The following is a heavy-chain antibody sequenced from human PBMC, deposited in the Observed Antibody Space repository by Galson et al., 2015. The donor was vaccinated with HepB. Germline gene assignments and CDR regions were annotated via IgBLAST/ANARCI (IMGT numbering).Heavy chain of an antibody. CDR3: AKAEGRGGDRIDY. CDR2: ISYDGSNK. J-gene: IGHJ4*02. Sequence: SLRLSCAASGFTFSSYWMHWVRQAPGKGLEWVAVISYDGSNKYYADSVKGRFTISRDNSKNTLYLQMNSLRAEDTAVYYCAKAEGRGGDRIDYWGQGTLVTVSS. V-gene: IGHV3-30*18. CDR1: GFTFSSYW. D-gene: IGHD2-21*02.